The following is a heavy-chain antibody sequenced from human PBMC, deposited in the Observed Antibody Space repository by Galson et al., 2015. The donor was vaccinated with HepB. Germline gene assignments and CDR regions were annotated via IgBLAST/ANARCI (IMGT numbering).Heavy chain of an antibody. Sequence: SVKVSCKASGYTFTGYYMHWVRQAPGQGLEWMGWIHPNSGGTDYAQKFQGRVTMTRDTSISTAYMELSRLIFDDTAVYYCARLTGRDAFDIWGQGTMVTVSS. CDR2: IHPNSGGT. J-gene: IGHJ3*02. CDR1: GYTFTGYY. CDR3: ARLTGRDAFDI. V-gene: IGHV1-2*02. D-gene: IGHD7-27*01.